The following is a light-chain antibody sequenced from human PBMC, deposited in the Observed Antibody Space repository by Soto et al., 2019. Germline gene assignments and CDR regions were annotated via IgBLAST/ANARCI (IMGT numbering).Light chain of an antibody. CDR2: DVS. CDR1: SSDVGNYNL. Sequence: QSALTQPASVSGSPGQSITISCTGTSSDVGNYNLVSWYQQHPGKAPKLMIYDVSKRPSGVSNRFSGSKSGNTASLTISGLQADDEADYYCCSYADDSYVFGTGTKLTVL. J-gene: IGLJ1*01. CDR3: CSYADDSYV. V-gene: IGLV2-23*02.